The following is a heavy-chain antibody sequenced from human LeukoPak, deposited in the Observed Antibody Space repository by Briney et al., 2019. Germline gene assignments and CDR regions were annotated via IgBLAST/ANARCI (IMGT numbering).Heavy chain of an antibody. Sequence: SETLSLTCTVSGGSINSGYYWSWLRQHPGRGLEWIGYIYYNGDTYYNPSLKSRITMSTDASKNQFSLRLSSVTAVDTAVYYCARPHDGSYWYFDLWGRGTLVTVSS. V-gene: IGHV4-31*03. CDR3: ARPHDGSYWYFDL. J-gene: IGHJ2*01. CDR2: IYYNGDT. D-gene: IGHD1-1*01. CDR1: GGSINSGYY.